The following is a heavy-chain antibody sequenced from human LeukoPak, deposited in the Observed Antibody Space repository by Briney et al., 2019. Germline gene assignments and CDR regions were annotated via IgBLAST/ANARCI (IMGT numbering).Heavy chain of an antibody. CDR2: ITSSRTYM. Sequence: GGSLRLSCAASGFTFSTDSMNWVRQAPGKGLEWVSSITSSRTYMYYADSVKGRFTISRDNAKNSLYLQMDSLRAEDTAVYYCARDDFGDSIDYWGQGTLVTVSS. CDR3: ARDDFGDSIDY. J-gene: IGHJ4*02. V-gene: IGHV3-21*01. D-gene: IGHD3-10*01. CDR1: GFTFSTDS.